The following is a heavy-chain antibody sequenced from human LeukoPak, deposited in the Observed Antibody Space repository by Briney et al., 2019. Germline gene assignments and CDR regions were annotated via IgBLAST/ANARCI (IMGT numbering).Heavy chain of an antibody. Sequence: SETLSLTCSVSGGSMSSYYWSWVRQPPGKGLQWIGYIYYTGIINYSPSLKSRVTISLNTSQNHFSLRLTPVTAADTAMYYCARLTTVTPYFDNWGQGILVTVSS. CDR3: ARLTTVTPYFDN. CDR2: IYYTGII. D-gene: IGHD4-17*01. V-gene: IGHV4-59*01. J-gene: IGHJ4*02. CDR1: GGSMSSYY.